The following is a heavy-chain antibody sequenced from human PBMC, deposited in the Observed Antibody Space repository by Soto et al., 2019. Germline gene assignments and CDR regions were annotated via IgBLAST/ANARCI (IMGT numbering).Heavy chain of an antibody. V-gene: IGHV6-1*01. J-gene: IGHJ6*02. CDR2: TYYRSKWYN. D-gene: IGHD3-3*01. CDR3: ARGGITIFGVVITPPFGMDV. CDR1: GDSVSSNSAA. Sequence: SHTLSLTCAISGDSVSSNSAALNWIRQSPSRGLEWLGRTYYRSKWYNDYAVSVKSRITINPDTSKNQFSLQLNSVTPEDTAVYYCARGGITIFGVVITPPFGMDVWGQGTTVTVSS.